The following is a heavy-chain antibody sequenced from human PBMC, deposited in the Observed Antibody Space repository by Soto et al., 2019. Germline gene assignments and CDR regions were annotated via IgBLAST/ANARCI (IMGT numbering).Heavy chain of an antibody. J-gene: IGHJ4*02. D-gene: IGHD3-10*01. CDR3: AKAYLFWSREQPYYFDY. CDR2: ISGSGGRS. V-gene: IGHV3-23*01. CDR1: GFTFSNYD. Sequence: EVQLLDSGGGLVQPGGSLRLSCAASGFTFSNYDMTWVRQGPGEGLEWVSGISGSGGRSYYADSVKGRFTISRDNSKSTLYLQMNSLRAEDTAVYYCAKAYLFWSREQPYYFDYWGQGTLVIVSS.